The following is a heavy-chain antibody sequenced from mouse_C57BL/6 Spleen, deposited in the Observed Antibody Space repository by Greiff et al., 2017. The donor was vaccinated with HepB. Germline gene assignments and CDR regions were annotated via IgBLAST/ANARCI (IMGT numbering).Heavy chain of an antibody. CDR2: ISDGGSYT. D-gene: IGHD1-1*01. Sequence: DVKLVESGGGLVKPGGSLKLSCAASGFTFSSYAMSWVRQTPEKRLEWVATISDGGSYTYYPDNVKGRFTISRDNAKNNLYLQMSHLKSEDTAMYYCARDLYYGSSYAMDYWGQGTSVTVSS. CDR3: ARDLYYGSSYAMDY. J-gene: IGHJ4*01. CDR1: GFTFSSYA. V-gene: IGHV5-4*01.